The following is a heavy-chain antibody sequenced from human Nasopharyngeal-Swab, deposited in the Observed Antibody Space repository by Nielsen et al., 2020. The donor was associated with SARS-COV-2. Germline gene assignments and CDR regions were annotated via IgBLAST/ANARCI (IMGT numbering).Heavy chain of an antibody. CDR2: IDWDDDK. Sequence: SGPTLVKPTQTLTLTCTFSGFSLSTSGMCVSWVRQPPGKALEWLALIDWDDDKYYSTSLKTRLTISKDTSKNQVVLTMTNMDPVDTGTYYCARMYSTGYYYYGMDVWGQGTTVTVSS. CDR1: GFSLSTSGMC. CDR3: ARMYSTGYYYYGMDV. J-gene: IGHJ6*02. V-gene: IGHV2-70*20. D-gene: IGHD3-10*01.